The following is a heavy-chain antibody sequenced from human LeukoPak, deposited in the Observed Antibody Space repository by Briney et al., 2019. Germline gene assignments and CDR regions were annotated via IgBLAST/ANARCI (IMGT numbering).Heavy chain of an antibody. D-gene: IGHD2-2*01. CDR1: GFTFSSFA. CDR2: ISYDGSNK. J-gene: IGHJ6*02. Sequence: GGSLRLSCAASGFTFSSFAMHWVRQAPGKGLEWVAVISYDGSNKFYADSVKGRFTISRDNPKNTLYLQMNSLRAEDTAVYYCARDYCSVSSCSHGHYGMDVWGQGTTVTVSS. V-gene: IGHV3-30*04. CDR3: ARDYCSVSSCSHGHYGMDV.